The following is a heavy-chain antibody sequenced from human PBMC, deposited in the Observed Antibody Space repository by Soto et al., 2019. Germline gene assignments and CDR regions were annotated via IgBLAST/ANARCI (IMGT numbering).Heavy chain of an antibody. CDR3: ARDSNKRLRNYYYGMDV. J-gene: IGHJ6*02. D-gene: IGHD5-12*01. CDR2: IKQDGSEK. Sequence: GGSLRLSCAASGFTFSSYWMSWVRQAPGKGLEWVANIKQDGSEKYYVDSVKGRFTISRDNAKNSLYLQMNSLRAEDTAVYYCARDSNKRLRNYYYGMDVWGQGTTVTVSS. CDR1: GFTFSSYW. V-gene: IGHV3-7*05.